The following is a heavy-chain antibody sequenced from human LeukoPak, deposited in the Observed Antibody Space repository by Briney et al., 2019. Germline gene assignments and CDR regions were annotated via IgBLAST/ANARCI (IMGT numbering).Heavy chain of an antibody. CDR3: STAHLNYGDYNY. CDR1: GYTLTELS. CDR2: FDPEDGET. V-gene: IGHV1-24*01. Sequence: ASVKVSCTVSGYTLTELSMHWVRQAPGKGLEWMGGFDPEDGETIYAQKFQGRVTMTEDTSTDTAYMELSSLRSEDTAVYYCSTAHLNYGDYNYWGQGTLVTVSS. D-gene: IGHD4-17*01. J-gene: IGHJ4*02.